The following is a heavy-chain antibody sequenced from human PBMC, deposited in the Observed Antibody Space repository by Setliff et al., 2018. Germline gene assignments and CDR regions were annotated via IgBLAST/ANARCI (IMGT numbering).Heavy chain of an antibody. Sequence: SVKVSCKASGGTFSSYGISWVRQAPGQGLEWMGGTIPIFGSTNYAQKFQDRVTIITDESTSTAYMELRSLRTEDTAFYYCARAHRYFSDTSGYFYDQGRSAFDVWGQGTMVTVSS. CDR3: ARAHRYFSDTSGYFYDQGRSAFDV. V-gene: IGHV1-69*05. CDR1: GGTFSSYG. D-gene: IGHD3-22*01. CDR2: TIPIFGST. J-gene: IGHJ3*01.